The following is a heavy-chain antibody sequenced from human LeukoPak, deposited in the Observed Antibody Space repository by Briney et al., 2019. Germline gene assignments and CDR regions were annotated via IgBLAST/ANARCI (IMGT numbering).Heavy chain of an antibody. CDR2: IIPILGIA. CDR3: ASPPADYYDSRDYFDY. Sequence: GSSVKVSCKASGGTFSSYVISWVRQAPGQGLEWMGRIIPILGIANYAQKFQGRVTITADKSTSTAYMELSSLRSQDTAVYYCASPPADYYDSRDYFDYCGQGTLVTVSS. CDR1: GGTFSSYV. J-gene: IGHJ4*02. D-gene: IGHD3-22*01. V-gene: IGHV1-69*04.